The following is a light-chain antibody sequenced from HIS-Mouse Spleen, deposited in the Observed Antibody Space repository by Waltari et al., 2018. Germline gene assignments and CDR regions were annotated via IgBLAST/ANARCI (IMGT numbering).Light chain of an antibody. V-gene: IGLV3-25*03. CDR3: QSADSSGTSHVV. CDR1: ALPKHY. Sequence: SYELTQPPSVSVSPGQTARITCSGDALPKHYAYWYQQKPGQAPALVIYKDSERPSGIPERFSGSSSGTTVTLTISGVQAEDEADYYCQSADSSGTSHVVFGGGTKLTVL. J-gene: IGLJ2*01. CDR2: KDS.